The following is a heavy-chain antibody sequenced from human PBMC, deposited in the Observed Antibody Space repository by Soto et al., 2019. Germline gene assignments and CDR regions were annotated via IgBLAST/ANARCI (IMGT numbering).Heavy chain of an antibody. V-gene: IGHV3-43*01. CDR3: AKSLGRRGYAHYGMDV. J-gene: IGHJ6*02. CDR2: ISWDGGST. D-gene: IGHD2-8*01. Sequence: GGSLRLSCAASGFTFDDYTMHWVRQAPGKGLEWVSLISWDGGSTYYADSVKGRFTISRDNSKNSLYLQMNSLRTEDTALYYCAKSLGRRGYAHYGMDVRGQGTTVTVSS. CDR1: GFTFDDYT.